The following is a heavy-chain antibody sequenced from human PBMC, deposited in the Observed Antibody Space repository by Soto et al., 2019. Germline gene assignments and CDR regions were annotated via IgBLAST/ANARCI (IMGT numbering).Heavy chain of an antibody. V-gene: IGHV3-30*03. Sequence: QVLLVESGGGVVQPGGSLRLSCAASGFTFSASVMHWVRQAPGKGLEWMAISSYGAKNKYYADSVKGRFTISRDISESTLYLQMDSLRTEDTAVYYCVREEFEDGRGHFTNWGQGTLVSVSS. J-gene: IGHJ4*02. CDR1: GFTFSASV. CDR2: SSYGAKNK. CDR3: VREEFEDGRGHFTN. D-gene: IGHD3-3*01.